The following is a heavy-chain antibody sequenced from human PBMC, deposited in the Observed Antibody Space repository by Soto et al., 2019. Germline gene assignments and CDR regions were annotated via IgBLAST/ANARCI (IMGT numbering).Heavy chain of an antibody. CDR2: ISGSGGST. Sequence: GGSLRLSCAASGFTFSSYAMSWVRQAPGKGLEWVSAISGSGGSTYYADSVKGRFTISRDNSKNTLYLQMNSLRAEDTAVYYCAKDQGLLEWLLYDGMDVWGQGTTVTVSS. CDR3: AKDQGLLEWLLYDGMDV. CDR1: GFTFSSYA. D-gene: IGHD3-3*01. J-gene: IGHJ6*02. V-gene: IGHV3-23*01.